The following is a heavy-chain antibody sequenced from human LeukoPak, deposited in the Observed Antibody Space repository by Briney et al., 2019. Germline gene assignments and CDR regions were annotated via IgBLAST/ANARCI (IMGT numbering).Heavy chain of an antibody. Sequence: GGSLRLSCAASGFTFSDYYMSWIRQAPGKGLEWVSYISSSGRTVYYAYSLKGRFSISRDNAKNSLYLQMNSLRAEDTAVYYCAKRFRGTSGLYYFDSWGQGTLVTVSS. J-gene: IGHJ4*02. D-gene: IGHD2/OR15-2a*01. CDR2: ISSSGRTV. CDR3: AKRFRGTSGLYYFDS. V-gene: IGHV3-11*01. CDR1: GFTFSDYY.